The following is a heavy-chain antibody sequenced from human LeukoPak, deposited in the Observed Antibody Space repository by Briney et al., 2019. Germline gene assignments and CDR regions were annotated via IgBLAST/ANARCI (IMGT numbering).Heavy chain of an antibody. CDR1: GFTFDDYA. Sequence: QPGGSLRLSCAASGFTFDDYAMHWVRQAPGKGLEWVSGISWNSGSIGYADSVKGRFTISRDNAKNSLYLQMNSLRAEDTALYYCAKEVDRGVKRFDYWGQGTLVTVSS. CDR2: ISWNSGSI. J-gene: IGHJ4*02. V-gene: IGHV3-9*01. D-gene: IGHD3-10*01. CDR3: AKEVDRGVKRFDY.